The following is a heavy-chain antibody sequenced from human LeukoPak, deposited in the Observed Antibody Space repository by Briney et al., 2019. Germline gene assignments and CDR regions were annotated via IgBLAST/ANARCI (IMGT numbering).Heavy chain of an antibody. V-gene: IGHV3-21*01. J-gene: IGHJ4*02. D-gene: IGHD6-13*01. CDR1: GFTFSSSD. Sequence: GGSLRLSCAASGFTFSSSDMDWVRQAPGKGLEWVASISSSSSLIYYTDSVKGRFTISRDNAKNSLYLQMNSLRAEDTTVYFCAKEGRSTTPGYWGQGTLVTVSS. CDR3: AKEGRSTTPGY. CDR2: ISSSSSLI.